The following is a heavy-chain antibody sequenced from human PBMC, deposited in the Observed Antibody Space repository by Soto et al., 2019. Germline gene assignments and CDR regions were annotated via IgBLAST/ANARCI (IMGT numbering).Heavy chain of an antibody. CDR3: ARVWGGAFDI. J-gene: IGHJ3*02. Sequence: SETLSLTCTVSGGSISSYYWSWIRQPPGKGLEWIGYIYYSGSTYYNPSLKSRVTISVDTSKNQFSLKLSSVTAADTAVYYCARVWGGAFDIWGQGTMGTVSS. V-gene: IGHV4-59*01. CDR2: IYYSGST. D-gene: IGHD3-10*01. CDR1: GGSISSYY.